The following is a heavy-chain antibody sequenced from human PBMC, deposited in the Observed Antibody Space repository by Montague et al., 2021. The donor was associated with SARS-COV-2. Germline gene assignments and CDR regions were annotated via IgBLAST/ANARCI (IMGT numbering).Heavy chain of an antibody. J-gene: IGHJ4*02. CDR3: ARSLFSSGSF. D-gene: IGHD3-10*01. CDR2: IKPDGSGQ. CDR1: GFTFSNYW. V-gene: IGHV3-7*01. Sequence: SLRLSCPASGFTFSNYWMNWARQAPGKGLEWVVSIKPDGSGQNYVDSVKGRFTISRDNAKKSLYLQMNSLRVDDTAVYYCARSLFSSGSFWGQGTLVTVSS.